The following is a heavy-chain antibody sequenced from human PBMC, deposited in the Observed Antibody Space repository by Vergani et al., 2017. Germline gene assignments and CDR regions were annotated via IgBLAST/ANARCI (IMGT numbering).Heavy chain of an antibody. V-gene: IGHV3-9*01. CDR1: GFTFGDFA. D-gene: IGHD1-14*01. Sequence: EVQLVESGGGLVQPGRSLRLSCAASGFTFGDFAMHWVRQVPGRGLDWVSGISWNSGNIAYADSVKGRFTISRDNAKNSLYLQMNSLRAEDTALYYCAKDGGACPENNWFNPWGQGTLVTVSS. J-gene: IGHJ5*02. CDR2: ISWNSGNI. CDR3: AKDGGACPENNWFNP.